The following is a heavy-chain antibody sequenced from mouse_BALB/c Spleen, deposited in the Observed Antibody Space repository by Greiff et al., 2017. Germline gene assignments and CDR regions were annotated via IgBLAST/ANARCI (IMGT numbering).Heavy chain of an antibody. CDR3: ARGLTTALFDY. J-gene: IGHJ2*01. V-gene: IGHV5-6-3*01. Sequence: DVKLVESGGGLVQPGGSLKLSCAASGFTFSSYGMSWVRQTPDKRLELVATINSNGGSTYYPDSVKGRFTISRDNAKNTLYLQMSSLKSEDTAMYYCARGLTTALFDYWGQGTTLTVSS. CDR1: GFTFSSYG. CDR2: INSNGGST. D-gene: IGHD1-2*01.